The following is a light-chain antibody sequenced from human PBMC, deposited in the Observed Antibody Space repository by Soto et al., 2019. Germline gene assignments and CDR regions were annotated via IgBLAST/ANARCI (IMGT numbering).Light chain of an antibody. V-gene: IGKV3-15*01. CDR2: DPS. CDR1: QDVYTN. Sequence: EIVMTQSPAILSVSPGAGATLSCQASQDVYTNVALYQQRPGQPPRLLIYDPSTRATGISARFSGSGYGTEFTLTISSLQSEDFAVYFCQQCSNWPLTVGGGTKVDIK. J-gene: IGKJ4*01. CDR3: QQCSNWPLT.